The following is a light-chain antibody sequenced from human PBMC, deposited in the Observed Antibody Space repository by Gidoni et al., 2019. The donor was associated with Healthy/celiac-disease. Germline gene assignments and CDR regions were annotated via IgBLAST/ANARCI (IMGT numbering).Light chain of an antibody. V-gene: IGLV1-40*01. CDR1: ISNIGAGYD. J-gene: IGLJ2*01. CDR2: GNS. CDR3: QSYDSSLSRV. Sequence: QSVLTQPPSVSGAPGQRVTISCTGSISNIGAGYDVHCYQKLPGTAPKLLIYGNSNRPSGVPDRFSGSKSGTSASLAITGLQAEDEADYYCQSYDSSLSRVFGGGTKLTVL.